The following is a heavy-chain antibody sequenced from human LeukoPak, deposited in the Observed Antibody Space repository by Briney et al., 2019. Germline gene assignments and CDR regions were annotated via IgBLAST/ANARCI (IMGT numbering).Heavy chain of an antibody. CDR2: IYYDATT. J-gene: IGHJ4*02. D-gene: IGHD3-3*01. Sequence: SETLSLTCTVSGVSIISTTYYWGWVRQPPGKGLEWIGTIYYDATTFYNPSLKPRVTISADTSKNQFSLRLSSPTAADTAVYYCARYLSGPSDYWGQGTLVTVSS. CDR3: ARYLSGPSDY. V-gene: IGHV4-39*01. CDR1: GVSIISTTYY.